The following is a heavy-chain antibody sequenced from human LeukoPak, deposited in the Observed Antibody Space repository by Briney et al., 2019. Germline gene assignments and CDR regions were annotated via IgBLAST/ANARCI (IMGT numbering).Heavy chain of an antibody. CDR1: GGSISSYY. Sequence: PSETLSLTCTVSGGSISSYYWSWIRQPPGKGLEWIGYIYYSGSTNYNPSLKSRVTISVDTSKNQFSLKLSSVTAADTAVYYCARSEYYDSSSYKTYYFDYWGQGTLVTVSS. CDR2: IYYSGST. V-gene: IGHV4-59*01. CDR3: ARSEYYDSSSYKTYYFDY. J-gene: IGHJ4*02. D-gene: IGHD3-22*01.